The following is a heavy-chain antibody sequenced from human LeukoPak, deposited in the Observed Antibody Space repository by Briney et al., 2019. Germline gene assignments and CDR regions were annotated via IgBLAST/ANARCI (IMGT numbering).Heavy chain of an antibody. CDR1: GFTFSSYW. Sequence: GGSLRLSCAASGFTFSSYWMSWVRQAPGKGLEWVANIKQDGSEKYYVDSVKGRFTISRDNAKNSLYPQMNSLRAEDTAVYYCAREVENYDILAGRPSYWFDPWGQGTLVTVSS. CDR3: AREVENYDILAGRPSYWFDP. V-gene: IGHV3-7*03. J-gene: IGHJ5*02. CDR2: IKQDGSEK. D-gene: IGHD3-9*01.